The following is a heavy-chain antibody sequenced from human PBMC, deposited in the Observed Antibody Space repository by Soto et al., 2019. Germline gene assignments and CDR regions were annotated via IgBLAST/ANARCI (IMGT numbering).Heavy chain of an antibody. Sequence: EVQLVESGGGLVQPGGSLRLSCAASGFTVSSNYMSWVRQAPGKGLEWVSVIYSGGSTYYADSVKGRFTISRDNSKNTLYLQMNSLRAEDTAVYYCARERLGYYYDSSGYSEFDYWGQGTLVTVSS. V-gene: IGHV3-66*01. CDR1: GFTVSSNY. J-gene: IGHJ4*02. CDR2: IYSGGST. D-gene: IGHD3-22*01. CDR3: ARERLGYYYDSSGYSEFDY.